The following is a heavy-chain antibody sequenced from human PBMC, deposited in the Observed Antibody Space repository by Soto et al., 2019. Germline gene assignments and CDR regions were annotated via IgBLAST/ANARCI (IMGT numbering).Heavy chain of an antibody. CDR2: IYYSGST. Sequence: SETLSLTCTVSGGSISSYYWSWIRQPPGKGLEWIGYIYYSGSTNYNPSLKSRVTISVDTSKNQFSLKLSSVTAADTAVYYCASGGSQQLGYADYWGQGTLVTVSS. V-gene: IGHV4-59*01. CDR1: GGSISSYY. CDR3: ASGGSQQLGYADY. D-gene: IGHD7-27*01. J-gene: IGHJ4*02.